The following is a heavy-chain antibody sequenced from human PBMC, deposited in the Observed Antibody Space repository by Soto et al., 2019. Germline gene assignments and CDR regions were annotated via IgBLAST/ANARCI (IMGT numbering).Heavy chain of an antibody. CDR3: ARSLDH. CDR2: IYYSGIT. CDR1: GGSISSGGYY. Sequence: QVQLQESGPGLVKPSQTLSLTCTVSGGSISSGGYYWSWIRQHPGKGLEWIGYIYYSGITYYNPSPXSXXSISVDPSKNSLPTMLSSVTAADTAVYDCARSLDHWGQGTLVTVSS. J-gene: IGHJ5*02. V-gene: IGHV4-31*03.